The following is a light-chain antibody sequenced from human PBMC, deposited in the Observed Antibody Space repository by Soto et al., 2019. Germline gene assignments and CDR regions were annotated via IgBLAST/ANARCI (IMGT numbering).Light chain of an antibody. J-gene: IGLJ2*01. CDR2: GIS. CDR3: QSYASSLSSVV. Sequence: QSVLTQPPSVSGAPGQWVTISCTGSSSNIGAGYDVHWYQQLPGTAPKLLIYGISNRPSGVPDRFSGYKSRTSTSLAITGLPAEDEADYYCQSYASSLSSVVFGGGTKLTVL. CDR1: SSNIGAGYD. V-gene: IGLV1-40*01.